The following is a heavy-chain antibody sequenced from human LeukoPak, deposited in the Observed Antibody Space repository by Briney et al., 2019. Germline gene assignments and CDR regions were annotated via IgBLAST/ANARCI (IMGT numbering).Heavy chain of an antibody. CDR1: GYTFTSYG. CDR2: MSPNSGDT. CDR3: AYSGSYGRENWFDP. J-gene: IGHJ5*02. D-gene: IGHD1-26*01. Sequence: ASVKVSCKASGYTFTSYGFNWVRQATGQRPEWMGWMSPNSGDTGYAQKFQGRVTMTRNTSISTAYMELSSLRSEDTAVYYCAYSGSYGRENWFDPWGQGTLVTVSS. V-gene: IGHV1-8*01.